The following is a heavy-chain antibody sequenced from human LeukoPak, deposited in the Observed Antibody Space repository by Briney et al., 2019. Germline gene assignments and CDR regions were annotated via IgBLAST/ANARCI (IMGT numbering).Heavy chain of an antibody. D-gene: IGHD3-3*01. J-gene: IGHJ6*02. V-gene: IGHV3-21*01. CDR2: ISSSSYI. Sequence: GGSLRLSCAASGFTFSSYSMNWVRQAPGKGLEWVSSISSSSYIYYADSVKGRFTISRDNAKNSLYLQMNSLRAEDTAVYYCARDPAYDFWSKDYGMDVWGQGTTVTVSS. CDR1: GFTFSSYS. CDR3: ARDPAYDFWSKDYGMDV.